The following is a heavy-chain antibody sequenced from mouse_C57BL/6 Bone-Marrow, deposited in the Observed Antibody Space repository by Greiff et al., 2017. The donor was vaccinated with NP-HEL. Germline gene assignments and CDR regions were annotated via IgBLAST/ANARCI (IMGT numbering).Heavy chain of an antibody. CDR2: ISDGGSYT. CDR3: ARYYYGSSYFDY. CDR1: GFTFSSYA. V-gene: IGHV5-4*03. D-gene: IGHD1-1*01. J-gene: IGHJ2*01. Sequence: EVKLEESGGGLVKPGGSLKLSCAASGFTFSSYAMSWVRQTPEKRLEWVATISDGGSYTYYPDNVKGRFTISRDNAKNNLYLQMSHLKSEDTAMYYCARYYYGSSYFDYGGQGTTLTVSA.